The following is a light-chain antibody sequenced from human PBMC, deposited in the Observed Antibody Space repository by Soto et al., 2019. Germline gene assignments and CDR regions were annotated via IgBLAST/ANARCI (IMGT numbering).Light chain of an antibody. CDR3: CSYAGSYTFVV. Sequence: QSALTQPASVSGSPGQSITISCTGTSNDVGGYNYVSWYQQHPGKAPKLMIYDVSKRPSGVPDRFSGSKSGNTASLTISGLQAEDEADYYCCSYAGSYTFVVFGGGTKVTVL. CDR1: SNDVGGYNY. J-gene: IGLJ2*01. V-gene: IGLV2-11*01. CDR2: DVS.